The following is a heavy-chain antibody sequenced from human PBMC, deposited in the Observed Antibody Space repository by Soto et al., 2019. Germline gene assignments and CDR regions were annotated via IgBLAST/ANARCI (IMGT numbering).Heavy chain of an antibody. D-gene: IGHD3-10*01. J-gene: IGHJ6*02. V-gene: IGHV3-21*01. CDR1: GFTFSSYS. CDR3: ARDPDPLAWFGELSGYYGMDV. CDR2: ISSSSSYI. Sequence: PGGSLRLSCAASGFTFSSYSMNWVRQAPGKGLEWVSSISSSSSYIYYADSVKGRFTISRDNAKNSLYLQMNSLRAEDTAVYYCARDPDPLAWFGELSGYYGMDVWRQGTTVTVSS.